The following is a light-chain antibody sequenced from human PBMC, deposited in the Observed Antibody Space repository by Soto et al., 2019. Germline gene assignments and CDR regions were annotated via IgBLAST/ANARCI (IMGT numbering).Light chain of an antibody. J-gene: IGLJ7*01. V-gene: IGLV1-40*01. CDR1: SSNIGAGYD. Sequence: QSALTQPPSVSGAPGQRVTISCTGSSSNIGAGYDVHWYQQLPGTAPKLLIYGNSNRPSGVPDRFSGSKSGTSASLAITGLQAEDEADYYGQSYDSSLSGAVFGGGTQLTVL. CDR3: QSYDSSLSGAV. CDR2: GNS.